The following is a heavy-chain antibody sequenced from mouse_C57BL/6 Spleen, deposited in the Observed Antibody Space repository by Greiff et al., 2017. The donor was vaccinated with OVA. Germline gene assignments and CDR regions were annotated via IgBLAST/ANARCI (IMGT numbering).Heavy chain of an antibody. D-gene: IGHD1-1*01. CDR2: IDPSDSYT. CDR3: ARQTNYYGSIDY. Sequence: VQLQQPGAELVKPGASVKLSCKASGYSFTSYWMQWVKQRPGQGLEWIGEIDPSDSYTNYNQKFKGKATLTVDTSSSTAYMQLSSLTSEDSAVYYCARQTNYYGSIDYWGQGTTLTVSS. J-gene: IGHJ2*01. CDR1: GYSFTSYW. V-gene: IGHV1-50*01.